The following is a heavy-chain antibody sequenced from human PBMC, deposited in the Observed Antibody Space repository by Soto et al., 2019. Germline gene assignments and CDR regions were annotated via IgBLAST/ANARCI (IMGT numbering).Heavy chain of an antibody. D-gene: IGHD3-10*01. CDR2: INHSGST. J-gene: IGHJ6*03. V-gene: IGHV4-34*01. CDR1: GGSFSGYY. CDR3: ARGKVTMVRGVIRINYYYYMDV. Sequence: QVQLQQWGAGLLKPSETLSLTCAVYGGSFSGYYWSWIRQPPGKGLEWIGEINHSGSTNYNPSLKSRVTISVDTSKNQFSLKLSSVTAADTAVYYCARGKVTMVRGVIRINYYYYMDVWGKGTTVTVSS.